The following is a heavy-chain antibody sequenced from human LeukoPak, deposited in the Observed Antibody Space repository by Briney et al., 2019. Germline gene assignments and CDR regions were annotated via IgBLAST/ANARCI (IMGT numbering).Heavy chain of an antibody. V-gene: IGHV3-30*18. J-gene: IGHJ4*02. CDR2: ISYDGSNK. D-gene: IGHD3-10*01. CDR3: AKDTSGGDFDY. CDR1: GFTFSSYS. Sequence: GGSLRLSCAASGFTFSSYSMNWVRQAPGKGLEWVAVISYDGSNKYYADSVKGRFTISRDNSKNTLYLQMNSLRAEDTAVYYCAKDTSGGDFDYWGQGTLVTVSS.